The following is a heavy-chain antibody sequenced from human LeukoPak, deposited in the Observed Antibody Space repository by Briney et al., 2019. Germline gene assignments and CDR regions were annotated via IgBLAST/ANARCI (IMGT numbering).Heavy chain of an antibody. CDR2: INHSGST. Sequence: SETLSLTCAVYGGSFSGYYWSWIRQPPGKGLEWIGEINHSGSTNYNPSLKSRVTISVDTSKNQFSLKPSSVTAADTAVYYCARGEAAGIDYWGQGTLATVSS. J-gene: IGHJ4*02. D-gene: IGHD6-13*01. CDR1: GGSFSGYY. CDR3: ARGEAAGIDY. V-gene: IGHV4-34*01.